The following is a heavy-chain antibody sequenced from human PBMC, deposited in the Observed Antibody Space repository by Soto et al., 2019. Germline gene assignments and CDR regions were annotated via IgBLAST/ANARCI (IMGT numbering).Heavy chain of an antibody. CDR2: IGTTSSYI. Sequence: EVQLVESGGGLVKPGGSLRLXXXXXGFTFGTYTMNWVRQAPGKGLEWVSSIGTTSSYIYYADSVRGRFTISRDNARDSLYLQMSSLRAEDTAVYYCARVMCGDCSTYYYYSMDVWGQGTTVTVSS. CDR3: ARVMCGDCSTYYYYSMDV. CDR1: GFTFGTYT. V-gene: IGHV3-21*01. J-gene: IGHJ6*02. D-gene: IGHD2-21*02.